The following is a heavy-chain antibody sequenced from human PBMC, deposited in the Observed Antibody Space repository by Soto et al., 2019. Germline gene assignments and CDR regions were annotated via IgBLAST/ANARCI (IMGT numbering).Heavy chain of an antibody. D-gene: IGHD6-19*01. CDR2: FSATSENT. Sequence: EVQLLESGGGLVQRGGSLRLSCVGSGFFFSSYTMTWVRQAPGKGLEWVSSFSATSENTYYADFVRGWFTISRDNSKNTLFLPMNSLTGEDTAMYYCAKARDQQWVRLPFDYWGQGILVIVSS. J-gene: IGHJ4*02. V-gene: IGHV3-23*01. CDR3: AKARDQQWVRLPFDY. CDR1: GFFFSSYT.